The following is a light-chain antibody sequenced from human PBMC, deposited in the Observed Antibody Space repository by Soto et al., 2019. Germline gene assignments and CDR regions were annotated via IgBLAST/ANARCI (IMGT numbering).Light chain of an antibody. CDR1: QSVSSSY. Sequence: ESVLTQSPGTLSLSPGEKATLSCMASQSVSSSYLAWYQQKPGQAPRLLIYGASSRATGIPDRFSGSGSGTDFTLTVSRLEPEDFAVYYWQQFGSSSWTFGQGTKVEIK. CDR3: QQFGSSSWT. V-gene: IGKV3-20*01. J-gene: IGKJ1*01. CDR2: GAS.